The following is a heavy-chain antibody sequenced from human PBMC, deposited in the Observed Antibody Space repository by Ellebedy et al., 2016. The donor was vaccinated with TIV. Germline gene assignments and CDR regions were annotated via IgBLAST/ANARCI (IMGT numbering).Heavy chain of an antibody. CDR1: GYTFTKYY. V-gene: IGHV1-46*01. CDR2: INPSGGST. CDR3: TCLQLGIADYFDY. D-gene: IGHD6-13*01. Sequence: ASVKVSCKASGYTFTKYYMHWVRQSPGQGLEWMGMINPSGGSTSYAQKFQGRVTMTRDTSTSTVYMELSSLRSEDTAVYYCTCLQLGIADYFDYWGQGALVTVSS. J-gene: IGHJ4*02.